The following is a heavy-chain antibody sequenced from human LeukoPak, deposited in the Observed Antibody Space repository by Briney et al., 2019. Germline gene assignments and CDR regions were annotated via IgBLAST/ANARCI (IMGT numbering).Heavy chain of an antibody. V-gene: IGHV1-2*02. CDR1: GYTFFDYH. Sequence: AASVKVSCKASGYTFFDYHIHWVRQAPGQGLEWMGWINPNEADTKYTQKFQGRVTMTRDRSTTTLYLEMRALRSDDTAVYYCVRDDNKDDFNAFDMSGQGRLVTVSS. CDR3: VRDDNKDDFNAFDM. CDR2: INPNEADT. D-gene: IGHD3-3*01. J-gene: IGHJ3*02.